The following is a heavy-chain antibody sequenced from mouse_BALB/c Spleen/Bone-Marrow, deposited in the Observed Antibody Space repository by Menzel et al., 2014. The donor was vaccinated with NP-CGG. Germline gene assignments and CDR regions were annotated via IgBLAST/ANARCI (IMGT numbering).Heavy chain of an antibody. CDR3: ARDENVGIYWYFDV. J-gene: IGHJ1*01. CDR2: IRNKANGYTT. Sequence: EVKLVESGGGSVQPGGSLRLSCATSGFTFTDYYMSWVRQPPGKALEWLGFIRNKANGYTTEYSASVKGRFTISRDNSQRILYLQMNPLRAEDSATYYCARDENVGIYWYFDVWGAGTTVIVSS. CDR1: GFTFTDYY. V-gene: IGHV7-3*02.